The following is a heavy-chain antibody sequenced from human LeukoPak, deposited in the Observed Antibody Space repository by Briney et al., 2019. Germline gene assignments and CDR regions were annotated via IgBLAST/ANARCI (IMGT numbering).Heavy chain of an antibody. CDR2: IYSFGST. CDR3: ARDSVSAIFDY. CDR1: GGSISSYY. J-gene: IGHJ4*01. Sequence: SETLSLTCTVSGGSISSYYWNWIRQPAGKGLEWIGRIYSFGSTYYNPSLRRRVTMSVDASQNQFSLSLTSVTAADTAVYYCARDSVSAIFDYWAQEPWSPSPQ. V-gene: IGHV4-4*07.